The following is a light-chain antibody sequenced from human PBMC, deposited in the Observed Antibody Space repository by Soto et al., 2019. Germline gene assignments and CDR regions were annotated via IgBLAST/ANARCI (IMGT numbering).Light chain of an antibody. Sequence: DIQMTQSPSSLSASVGDRVTITCRASQGISNYLAWYQQKPGKVPKLLIYEASTLESGVPSRFSGSGSGTDFTFTISSPQPEDVATYYCLKYSSAPRTFGQGTKVEIK. CDR3: LKYSSAPRT. CDR1: QGISNY. J-gene: IGKJ1*01. CDR2: EAS. V-gene: IGKV1-27*01.